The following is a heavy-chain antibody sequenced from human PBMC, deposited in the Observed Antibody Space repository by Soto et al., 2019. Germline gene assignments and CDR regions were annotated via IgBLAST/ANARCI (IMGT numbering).Heavy chain of an antibody. J-gene: IGHJ6*02. Sequence: PGGSLRLSCAASGFTFSSYAMDGVRQAPGKGLEWVAVISYDGSNKYYADSVKGRFTISRDNSKNTLYLQMNSLRAEDTAVYYCARGGSGCGGDCYPFLGYYYYGMDVWGQGTTVTVSS. CDR1: GFTFSSYA. V-gene: IGHV3-30-3*01. D-gene: IGHD2-21*02. CDR2: ISYDGSNK. CDR3: ARGGSGCGGDCYPFLGYYYYGMDV.